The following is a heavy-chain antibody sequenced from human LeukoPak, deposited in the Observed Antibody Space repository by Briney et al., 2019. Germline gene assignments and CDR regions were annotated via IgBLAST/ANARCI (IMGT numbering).Heavy chain of an antibody. CDR2: ISYDGSNK. J-gene: IGHJ4*02. V-gene: IGHV3-30*03. Sequence: PGGSLRLSCAASGFTFSSYGMHWVRQAPGKGLEWVAVISYDGSNKYYADSVKGRFTISRDNSKNTLYLQMNSLRAEDTAVYYCARSHYGSGRSLDYWGQGTLVTVSS. CDR1: GFTFSSYG. CDR3: ARSHYGSGRSLDY. D-gene: IGHD3-10*01.